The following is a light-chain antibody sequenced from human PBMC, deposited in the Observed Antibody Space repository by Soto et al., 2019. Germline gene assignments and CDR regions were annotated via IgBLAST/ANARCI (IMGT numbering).Light chain of an antibody. J-gene: IGKJ1*01. CDR2: DAS. V-gene: IGKV1-5*01. CDR3: QQYNSYWET. CDR1: QSISSW. Sequence: DIQMTQSPSTLSASVGDRVTITCRASQSISSWLAWYQQKPGKAPKLLIYDASSLESGVPSRFSGSGSGTEFTLTISSLQPDEFATYYCQQYNSYWETFGQGTKV.